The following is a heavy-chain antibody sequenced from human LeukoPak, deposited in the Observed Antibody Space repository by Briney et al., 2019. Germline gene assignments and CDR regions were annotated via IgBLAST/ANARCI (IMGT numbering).Heavy chain of an antibody. J-gene: IGHJ4*02. CDR3: ARGSLAFFSIDY. D-gene: IGHD2/OR15-2a*01. Sequence: SVKVSCKASGGTFSSYAISWVRQGPGQGLEWMGRIIPILGIANYAQKFQGRVTITADKSTSTAYMELSSLRSEDTAVYYCARGSLAFFSIDYWGQGTLVTVSS. CDR2: IIPILGIA. V-gene: IGHV1-69*04. CDR1: GGTFSSYA.